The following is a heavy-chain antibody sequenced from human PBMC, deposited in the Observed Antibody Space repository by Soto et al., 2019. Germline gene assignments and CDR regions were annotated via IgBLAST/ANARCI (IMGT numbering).Heavy chain of an antibody. V-gene: IGHV1-18*01. CDR2: ISADNINT. J-gene: IGHJ5*02. CDR3: ARDSSGYSYDNWFDP. D-gene: IGHD5-18*01. CDR1: GYTFYSHS. Sequence: ASVKVSCKASGYTFYSHSISWVRQAPGQGLEWMGRISADNINTKYAQKFQGRVAMTRDTSTSTVYMELSSLRSEDTAVYYCARDSSGYSYDNWFDPWG.